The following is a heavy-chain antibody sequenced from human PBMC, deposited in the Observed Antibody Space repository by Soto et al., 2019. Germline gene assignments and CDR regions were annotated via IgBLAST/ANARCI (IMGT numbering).Heavy chain of an antibody. CDR3: AGTRRRSPYYYYGMDV. CDR1: GYTFTSYD. J-gene: IGHJ6*02. D-gene: IGHD2-2*01. V-gene: IGHV1-8*01. CDR2: MKPNSGNT. Sequence: ASVKVSCKASGYTFTSYDINWVRQATGQGLEWMGWMKPNSGNTGYAQKFQGRVTMTRNTSISTAYMELSSLRSEDTAVYYCAGTRRRSPYYYYGMDVWGQGTTVTVSS.